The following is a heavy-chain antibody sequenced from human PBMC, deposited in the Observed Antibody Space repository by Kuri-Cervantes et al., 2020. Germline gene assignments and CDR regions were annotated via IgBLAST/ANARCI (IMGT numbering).Heavy chain of an antibody. CDR1: GFTFSSYA. V-gene: IGHV3-30-3*01. CDR3: ARGGYSGYDFFGVLEGDGMDV. J-gene: IGHJ6*02. Sequence: GGSLRLSCAASGFTFSSYAMHWVRQAPGKGLEWVAVISYDGSNKYYADSVKGRFTISRDNSKNTLYLQMNSLRAEDTAVYYRARGGYSGYDFFGVLEGDGMDVWGQGTTVTVSS. CDR2: ISYDGSNK. D-gene: IGHD5-12*01.